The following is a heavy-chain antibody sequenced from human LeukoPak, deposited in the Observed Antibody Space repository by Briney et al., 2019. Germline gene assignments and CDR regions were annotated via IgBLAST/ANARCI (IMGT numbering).Heavy chain of an antibody. V-gene: IGHV1-2*02. J-gene: IGHJ6*03. Sequence: ASVKVSCKASGYTFTGYYMHWVRQAPGQGLEWMGWINPNSGGTNYAQKFQGRVTMTRDTSISTAYMELSGLTSDDTAVYYCARGHAGGNYRYYYMDVWGKGTTVTVSS. CDR3: ARGHAGGNYRYYYMDV. CDR1: GYTFTGYY. CDR2: INPNSGGT. D-gene: IGHD2-8*02.